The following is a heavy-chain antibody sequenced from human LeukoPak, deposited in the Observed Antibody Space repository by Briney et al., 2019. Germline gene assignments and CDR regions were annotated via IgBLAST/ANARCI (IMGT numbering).Heavy chain of an antibody. J-gene: IGHJ6*02. D-gene: IGHD3-10*02. CDR1: GFTFSAYA. Sequence: GGSLRLSCKASGFTFSAYAMTWVRQAPGKGLEWVSSIGSDGKTHYSESVKGRFAISRDNSKSMLFLQLNSLRAEDTALYYCARDLHYYVAMGVWGQGTTVTVSS. CDR2: IGSDGKT. CDR3: ARDLHYYVAMGV. V-gene: IGHV3-23*01.